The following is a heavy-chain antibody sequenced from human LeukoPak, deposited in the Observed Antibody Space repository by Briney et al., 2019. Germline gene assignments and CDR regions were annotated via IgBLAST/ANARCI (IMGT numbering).Heavy chain of an antibody. CDR2: INHSGST. Sequence: SETLSLTCAVCGGSFSAYYCHWFRQPPGKGLEWIGEINHSGSTKYNPFFKSRVTISLDTSNNQFSLKLSSVTAADTAVYYCARWETVTSSDYWGQGTLVTVSS. J-gene: IGHJ4*02. CDR1: GGSFSAYY. D-gene: IGHD4-17*01. V-gene: IGHV4-34*01. CDR3: ARWETVTSSDY.